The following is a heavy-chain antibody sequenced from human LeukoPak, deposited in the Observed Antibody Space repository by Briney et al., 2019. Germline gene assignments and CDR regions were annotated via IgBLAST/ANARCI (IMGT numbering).Heavy chain of an antibody. D-gene: IGHD3-10*01. Sequence: LRLSCAASGFTFSSYAMSWVRQPPGKGLEWIGYIYYSGSTYYNPSLKSRVTISVDTSKNQFSLKLSSVTAADTAVYYCARAGGSGSYFLYYYYGMDVWGQGTTVTVSS. CDR2: IYYSGST. CDR1: GFTFSSYA. CDR3: ARAGGSGSYFLYYYYGMDV. V-gene: IGHV4-30-4*08. J-gene: IGHJ6*02.